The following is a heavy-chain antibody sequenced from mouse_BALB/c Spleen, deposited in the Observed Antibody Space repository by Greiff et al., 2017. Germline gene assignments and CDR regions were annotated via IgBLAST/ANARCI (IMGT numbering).Heavy chain of an antibody. CDR3: ARTLVTTDYFDY. V-gene: IGHV3-2*02. Sequence: EVQLQESGPGLVKPSQSLSLTCTVTGYSITSDYAWNWIRQFPGNKLEWMGYISYSGSTSYNPSLKSRISITRDTSKNQFFLQLNSVTTEDTATYYCARTLVTTDYFDYWGQGTTLTVSS. CDR1: GYSITSDYA. D-gene: IGHD2-3*01. J-gene: IGHJ2*01. CDR2: ISYSGST.